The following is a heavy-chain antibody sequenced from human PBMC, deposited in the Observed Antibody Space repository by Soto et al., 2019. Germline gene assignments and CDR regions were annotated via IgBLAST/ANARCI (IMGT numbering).Heavy chain of an antibody. CDR2: IWFDGGNR. Sequence: QLVESGGGVVQAGGSLSLWCSATPSAFTFSDHGMHWVRQTPGKGLQWLAVIWFDGGNRSYADSVKGRFTISRDNSENTLYLQLHSLSDEHTGVYYCASSGGVDFTSLVNSFYYGMGVWGQGTTVAVSS. D-gene: IGHD5-18*01. V-gene: IGHV3-33*01. CDR3: ASSGGVDFTSLVNSFYYGMGV. CDR1: AFTFSDHG. J-gene: IGHJ6*02.